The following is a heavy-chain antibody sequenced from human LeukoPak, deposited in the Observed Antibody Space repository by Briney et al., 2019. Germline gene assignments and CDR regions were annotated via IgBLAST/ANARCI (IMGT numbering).Heavy chain of an antibody. CDR2: VKGDGSFT. J-gene: IGHJ4*02. V-gene: IGHV3-74*01. CDR3: VIGRDDYNFDY. CDR1: GFTFRHYW. Sequence: GGSLRLSCAASGFTFRHYWMHWVRQAPGKGLVWVSRVKGDGSFTDYADSVKGRFTISRDNAKNTLYLQMYSLRAEDTAAYYCVIGRDDYNFDYWGQGSLVTVSS. D-gene: IGHD5-24*01.